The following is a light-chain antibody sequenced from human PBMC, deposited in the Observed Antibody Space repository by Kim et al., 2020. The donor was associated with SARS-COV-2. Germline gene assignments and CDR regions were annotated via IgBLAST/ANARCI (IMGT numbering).Light chain of an antibody. CDR1: SSDVGGYNY. CDR2: DVS. CDR3: SSYTSSSTVV. V-gene: IGLV2-14*03. J-gene: IGLJ2*01. Sequence: GQSFTISCTGTSSDVGGYNYVSWYQRHPGKAPKLMIYDVSNRPSGVSTRFSGSKSGNTASLTISGLQAEDEADYYCSSYTSSSTVVFGGGTQLTVL.